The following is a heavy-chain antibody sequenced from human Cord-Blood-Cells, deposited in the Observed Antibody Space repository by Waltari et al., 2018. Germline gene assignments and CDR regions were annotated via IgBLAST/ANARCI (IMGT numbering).Heavy chain of an antibody. Sequence: QVQLQESGPGLVKPSGTLSLTCAVSGGSISRSNWWSWVRQPPGKGLEWIGEILHSGSTNYNPSLKSRVTKAVDKSKNQVSLTLSSVTAADTAVYYCARVPCGSSSYYFHYWGHGTLVTVSS. CDR3: ARVPCGSSSYYFHY. D-gene: IGHD6-6*01. J-gene: IGHJ4*01. CDR1: GGSISRSNW. CDR2: ILHSGST. V-gene: IGHV4-4*02.